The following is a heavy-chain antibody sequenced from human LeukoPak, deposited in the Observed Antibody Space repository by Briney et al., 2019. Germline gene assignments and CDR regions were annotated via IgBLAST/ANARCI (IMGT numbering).Heavy chain of an antibody. CDR1: GFTFSSYS. Sequence: GGSLRLSCAASGFTFSSYSMNWVRQAPGKGLEWVSSISSSSSYIYYADSVKGRFTISRDNAKNSLYLQMNSLRAEDTAVYYCARVGYCSGGSCFHAFDIWGQGTMVTVSS. CDR3: ARVGYCSGGSCFHAFDI. CDR2: ISSSSSYI. V-gene: IGHV3-21*01. J-gene: IGHJ3*02. D-gene: IGHD2-15*01.